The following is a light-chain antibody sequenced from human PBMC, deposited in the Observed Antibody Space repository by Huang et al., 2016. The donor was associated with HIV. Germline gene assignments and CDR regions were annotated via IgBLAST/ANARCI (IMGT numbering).Light chain of an antibody. CDR3: MQGTHLPLT. CDR1: QSLLHTDGKTD. V-gene: IGKV2-29*02. Sequence: DVVMTQTPVSLSVTPGQAASISCKSSQSLLHTDGKTDLYWFLQKPGQSPQLLIYEVSRRFSGVPDRFRGSGSGTTFTLIISRVEAEDVGIYFCMQGTHLPLTFGGGTKVEIK. J-gene: IGKJ4*01. CDR2: EVS.